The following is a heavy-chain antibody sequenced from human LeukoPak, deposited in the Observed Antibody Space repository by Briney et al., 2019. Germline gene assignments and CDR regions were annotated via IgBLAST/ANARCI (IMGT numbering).Heavy chain of an antibody. V-gene: IGHV4-59*12. CDR2: IYHSGST. J-gene: IGHJ2*01. CDR3: ARVDSSSWYRYFDL. CDR1: GGSISNYY. D-gene: IGHD6-13*01. Sequence: SETLSLTCTVSGGSISNYYWSWIRQPPGKGLEWIGYIYHSGSTYYNPSLKSRVTISVDRSKNQFSLKLSSVTAADTAVYYCARVDSSSWYRYFDLWGRGTLVTVSS.